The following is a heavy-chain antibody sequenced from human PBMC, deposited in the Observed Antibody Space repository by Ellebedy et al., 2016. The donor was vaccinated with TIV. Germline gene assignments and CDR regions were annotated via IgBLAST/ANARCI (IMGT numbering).Heavy chain of an antibody. Sequence: GESLKISCEASGFIFSNYYMHWVRQAPGKGLEWVARLTEYGDTPFYADSVRGRFIISRDNTKNPVFLQMNSLRAEDTAHYYCVRDLREYDWWGQGALVTVSS. D-gene: IGHD2/OR15-2a*01. J-gene: IGHJ4*02. CDR2: LTEYGDTP. CDR3: VRDLREYDW. V-gene: IGHV3-74*01. CDR1: GFIFSNYY.